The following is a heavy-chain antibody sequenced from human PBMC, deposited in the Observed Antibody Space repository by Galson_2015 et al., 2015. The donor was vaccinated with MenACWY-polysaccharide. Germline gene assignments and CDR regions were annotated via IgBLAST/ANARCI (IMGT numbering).Heavy chain of an antibody. CDR3: VRDIGGIDS. CDR2: INNDGSST. Sequence: SLRLSCAASGFTFNSYWMHWVRQAPGKGLEWVSHINNDGSSTNYADSVKGRFTISRDNAKNSLYLQMKSLRAEDTAVYYCVRDIGGIDSWGQGTLVPVSS. D-gene: IGHD3-10*01. J-gene: IGHJ4*02. CDR1: GFTFNSYW. V-gene: IGHV3-74*01.